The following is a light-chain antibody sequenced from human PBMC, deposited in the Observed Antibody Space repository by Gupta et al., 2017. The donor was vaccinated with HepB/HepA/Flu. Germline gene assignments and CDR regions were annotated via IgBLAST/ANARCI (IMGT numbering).Light chain of an antibody. CDR2: WAS. CDR3: QQDYTTPWT. Sequence: DIVMTQSPDSLAVSLGERATIHCKSSQSVLYNSNNKNYLAWYQQKSGQPPKLLITWASTRESGVPDRFSGGGSGTDFTLAISSRQPEDVAVYYGQQDYTTPWTFGQGTKVEIK. J-gene: IGKJ1*01. CDR1: QSVLYNSNNKNY. V-gene: IGKV4-1*01.